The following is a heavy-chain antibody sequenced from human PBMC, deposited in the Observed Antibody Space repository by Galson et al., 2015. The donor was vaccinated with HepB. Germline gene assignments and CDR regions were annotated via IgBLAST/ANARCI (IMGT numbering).Heavy chain of an antibody. CDR3: ARGGLRFIPKGGMDV. V-gene: IGHV3-30*04. J-gene: IGHJ6*02. D-gene: IGHD3-16*01. Sequence: SLRLSCAASGFIFSNYAIHWVRQAPGKGLEWVALISNDGGDKYYADSVKGRFTISRDNSKNTLYLQMNSLRAEDTAVYYCARGGLRFIPKGGMDVWGQGTTVTVSS. CDR2: ISNDGGDK. CDR1: GFIFSNYA.